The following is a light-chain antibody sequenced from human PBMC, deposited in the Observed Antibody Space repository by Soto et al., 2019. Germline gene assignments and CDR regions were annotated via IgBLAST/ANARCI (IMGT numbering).Light chain of an antibody. V-gene: IGLV2-8*01. Sequence: QSALTQPPSASGSPGQSVTTSCTGTSSDVGAYKYVSWYQQYPGKAPKLMIYEVSKRPSGVPDRFSGFKSGNTASLTVSGLQAEDEADYYCTSYVGSDIWVFGGGTKLTVL. CDR1: SSDVGAYKY. CDR2: EVS. CDR3: TSYVGSDIWV. J-gene: IGLJ3*02.